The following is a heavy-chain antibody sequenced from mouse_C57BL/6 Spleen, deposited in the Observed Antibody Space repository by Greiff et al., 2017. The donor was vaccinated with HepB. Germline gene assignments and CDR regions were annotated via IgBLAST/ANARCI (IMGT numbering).Heavy chain of an antibody. V-gene: IGHV1-66*01. CDR2: IYPGSGNT. Sequence: LVESGPELVKPGASVKISCKASGYSFTSYYIHWVKQRPGQGLEWIGWIYPGSGNTKYNEKFKGKATLTADTSSSTAYMQLSSLTSEDSAVYYCARGSTVVYFDYWGQGTTLTVSS. CDR3: ARGSTVVYFDY. J-gene: IGHJ2*01. CDR1: GYSFTSYY. D-gene: IGHD1-1*01.